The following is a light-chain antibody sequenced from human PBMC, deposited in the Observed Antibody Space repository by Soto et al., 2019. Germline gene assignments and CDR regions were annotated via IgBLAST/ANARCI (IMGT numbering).Light chain of an antibody. CDR1: QSISSW. V-gene: IGKV1-5*01. CDR3: HQYNSYSWT. CDR2: DAA. J-gene: IGKJ1*01. Sequence: DIQMTQSPSTLSASVGDRVTITCRASQSISSWLAWYQQKPGKAPKLLIYDAASLESGVPSRFSRSGSGTEFTLTVSSLQPDDFATYYCHQYNSYSWTFGQGTKVEIK.